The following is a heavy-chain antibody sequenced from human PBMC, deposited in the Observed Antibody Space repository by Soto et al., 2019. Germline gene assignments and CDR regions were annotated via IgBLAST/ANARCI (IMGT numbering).Heavy chain of an antibody. D-gene: IGHD1-20*01. CDR2: ISAYNGNT. J-gene: IGHJ6*02. CDR3: ARERAYNWNYDYYGMDV. V-gene: IGHV1-18*01. Sequence: QVQLVQSGAEVKKPGASVKVSCKASGYTFTSYGISWVRQAPGQGLEWMGWISAYNGNTNYAQKLQGRVTMTTDTSTSTAYMELRSLRSDDTAVYYCARERAYNWNYDYYGMDVWGQGTTVTVSS. CDR1: GYTFTSYG.